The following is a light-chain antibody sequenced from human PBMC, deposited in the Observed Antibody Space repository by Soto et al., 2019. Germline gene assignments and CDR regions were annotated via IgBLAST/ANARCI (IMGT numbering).Light chain of an antibody. Sequence: QSVLTQPASVSGSPGQSIIISCTGTSSDVGGYNYVSWYQQHPGKAPKLMIYGLSNRPSGVSNRFSGSKSGNTASLTISGLQAEDEADYYCSSYTSSSTLVVFGGGTKLTVL. J-gene: IGLJ2*01. CDR1: SSDVGGYNY. CDR2: GLS. V-gene: IGLV2-14*03. CDR3: SSYTSSSTLVV.